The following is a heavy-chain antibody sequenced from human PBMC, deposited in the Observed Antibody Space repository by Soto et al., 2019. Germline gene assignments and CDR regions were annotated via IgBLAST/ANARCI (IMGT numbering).Heavy chain of an antibody. V-gene: IGHV5-10-1*01. Sequence: PGESLKISCKGSGYSFTSYWISWVRQMPGKGLEWMGRIDPSDSYTNYSPSFQGHVTISADKSISTAYLQWSSLKASDTAMYYCASHTDLYGDHYYYYGMDVWGQGTTVTVSS. CDR1: GYSFTSYW. CDR3: ASHTDLYGDHYYYYGMDV. D-gene: IGHD4-17*01. CDR2: IDPSDSYT. J-gene: IGHJ6*02.